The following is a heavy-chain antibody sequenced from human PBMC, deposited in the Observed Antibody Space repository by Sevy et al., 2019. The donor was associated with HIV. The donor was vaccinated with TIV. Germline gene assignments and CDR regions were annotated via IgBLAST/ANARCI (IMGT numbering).Heavy chain of an antibody. V-gene: IGHV1-69*13. J-gene: IGHJ5*02. CDR2: IIPIFSTA. Sequence: ASVKVSCKASGGTFSSYAISWVRQAPGQGLEWMEGIIPIFSTANYAQKFQGRVTITADESTSIAYMELSSLRSEDTAVYYCARAESYYYDSFGWFDPWGQGTLVTVSS. D-gene: IGHD3-22*01. CDR3: ARAESYYYDSFGWFDP. CDR1: GGTFSSYA.